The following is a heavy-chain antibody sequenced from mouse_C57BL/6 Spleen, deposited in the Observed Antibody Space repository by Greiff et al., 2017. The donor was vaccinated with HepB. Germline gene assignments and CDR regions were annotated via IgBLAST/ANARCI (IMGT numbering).Heavy chain of an antibody. CDR1: GFNIKDDY. CDR3: STGYSNNAMDY. J-gene: IGHJ4*01. Sequence: VQLQQSGAELVRPGASVKLSCTASGFNIKDDYMHWVKQRPEQGLEWIGWIDPENGDTEYASKFQGKATITADTSSNTAYLQLSSLTSEDTAVYYCSTGYSNNAMDYWGQGTSVTVSS. D-gene: IGHD2-5*01. V-gene: IGHV14-4*01. CDR2: IDPENGDT.